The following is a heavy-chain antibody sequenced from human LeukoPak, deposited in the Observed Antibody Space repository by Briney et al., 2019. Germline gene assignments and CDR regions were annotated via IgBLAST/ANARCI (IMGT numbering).Heavy chain of an antibody. CDR3: ARVGYSAQVDY. Sequence: GGSLRLSCAASGFTFSSYWMHWVRQAPGKGLVWVSRINSDGSSTSYADSVKSRFTISRDNAKNTLYLQMNSLRAEDTAVYYCARVGYSAQVDYWGQGTLVTVSS. CDR2: INSDGSST. V-gene: IGHV3-74*01. CDR1: GFTFSSYW. D-gene: IGHD4-23*01. J-gene: IGHJ4*02.